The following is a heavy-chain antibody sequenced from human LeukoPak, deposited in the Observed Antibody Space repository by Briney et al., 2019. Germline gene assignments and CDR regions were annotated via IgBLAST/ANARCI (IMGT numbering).Heavy chain of an antibody. CDR3: AKDIGGSGWYLDDYYGIDV. V-gene: IGHV3-9*01. J-gene: IGHJ6*02. D-gene: IGHD6-19*01. CDR1: GFTFDDYA. CDR2: ISWNSGSI. Sequence: GGSLRLSCAASGFTFDDYAMHWVRQAPGKGLEWVSGISWNSGSIGYADSVKGRFTISRDNAKNSLYLQMNSLRAEDTALYYCAKDIGGSGWYLDDYYGIDVWGQGTTVTVSS.